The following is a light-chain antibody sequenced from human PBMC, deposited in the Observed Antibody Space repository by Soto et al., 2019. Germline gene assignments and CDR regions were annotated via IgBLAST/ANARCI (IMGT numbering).Light chain of an antibody. J-gene: IGKJ2*01. CDR3: QQYNSYSIT. V-gene: IGKV1-5*01. Sequence: DIQMTQSPSTLSASVGDRVTITCRASQSISTWLAWYQQKPGKAPKLLIYDASSLESGVPSSFRGSGSGTEFPLTISSQQPDDFATYYYQQYNSYSITFGQGTKLEIK. CDR1: QSISTW. CDR2: DAS.